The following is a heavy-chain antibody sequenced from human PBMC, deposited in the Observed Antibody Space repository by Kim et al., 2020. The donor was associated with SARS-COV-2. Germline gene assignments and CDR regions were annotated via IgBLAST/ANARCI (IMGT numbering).Heavy chain of an antibody. D-gene: IGHD4-17*01. CDR2: PILGIA. CDR3: AREYGH. J-gene: IGHJ4*02. Sequence: PILGIANYAQKFQGRVTITADKSTSTAYMELSSLRSEDTAVYYCAREYGHWGQGTLVTVSS. V-gene: IGHV1-69*04.